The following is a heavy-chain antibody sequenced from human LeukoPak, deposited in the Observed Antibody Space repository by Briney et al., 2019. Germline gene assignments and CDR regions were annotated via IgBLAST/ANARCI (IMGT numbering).Heavy chain of an antibody. J-gene: IGHJ3*01. V-gene: IGHV3-48*02. CDR2: ISSSSSTI. CDR3: ARGRGSPSVFGY. D-gene: IGHD1-26*01. Sequence: GGSLRLSCAASGFTFSSYLMNWVRQAPGKGLEWVSYISSSSSTIYYADSVKGRFTISRDNAKNSLYLQMNSLRDEDTAVYFCARGRGSPSVFGYWAQGTMVTVSS. CDR1: GFTFSSYL.